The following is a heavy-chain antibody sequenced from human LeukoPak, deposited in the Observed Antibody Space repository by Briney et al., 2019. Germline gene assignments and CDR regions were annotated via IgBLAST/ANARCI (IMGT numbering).Heavy chain of an antibody. CDR2: IDPDTGDT. CDR1: GYTFIDHY. J-gene: IGHJ4*02. CDR3: ARAGHNSNSGGYDF. V-gene: IGHV1-2*02. D-gene: IGHD3-22*01. Sequence: ASVKVSCKPSGYTFIDHYLHWVRQAPGQGPESLGWIDPDTGDTNYPQKFQGRLTMTRDTSSSTAYMELNRLRSDDTAVYYCARAGHNSNSGGYDFWGLGTLVTVSS.